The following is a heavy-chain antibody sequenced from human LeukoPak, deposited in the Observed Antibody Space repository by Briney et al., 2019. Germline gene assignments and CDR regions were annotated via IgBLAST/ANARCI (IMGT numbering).Heavy chain of an antibody. D-gene: IGHD3-10*01. V-gene: IGHV3-7*03. CDR1: GFTSSSYW. CDR2: IKQDGSEK. J-gene: IGHJ4*02. Sequence: GGSLRLSCAASGFTSSSYWMSWVRQGPGKGLEWVANIKQDGSEKYYVDSVKGRFTISRDNAKNSLYLQMSSLRAEDTAVYYCARYGSGSSYDYWGQGTLVTVSS. CDR3: ARYGSGSSYDY.